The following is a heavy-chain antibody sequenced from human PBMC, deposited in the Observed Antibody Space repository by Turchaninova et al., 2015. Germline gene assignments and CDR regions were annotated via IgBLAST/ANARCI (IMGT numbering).Heavy chain of an antibody. CDR3: STLLVGAGGRGY. Sequence: QVQLQESGPGLVQPSGTLSLTCSVSGGSVSSGSYYWCWIRQPPGKGLEWIGHIYNSGSTDYNPSLKSRVTISVDMAKNQFSLRLISVTAADTAVYFCSTLLVGAGGRGYWGQGTLVTVSS. D-gene: IGHD6-13*01. CDR1: GGSVSSGSYY. J-gene: IGHJ4*02. V-gene: IGHV4-61*01. CDR2: IYNSGST.